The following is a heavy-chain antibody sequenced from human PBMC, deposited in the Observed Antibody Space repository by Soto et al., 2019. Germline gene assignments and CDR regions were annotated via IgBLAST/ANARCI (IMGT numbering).Heavy chain of an antibody. V-gene: IGHV3-23*01. J-gene: IGHJ5*02. D-gene: IGHD1-1*01. Sequence: PGGSLRLSCASSVFTFINYGMSWVRQTPGKGLEWVSSVSGNGGSTYYADSVKGRFTISRDNSKNTLYLQMNSLTAEDTAVYYCAKDWSSTGAPENNWFDPWGQGTLVTVSS. CDR3: AKDWSSTGAPENNWFDP. CDR2: VSGNGGST. CDR1: VFTFINYG.